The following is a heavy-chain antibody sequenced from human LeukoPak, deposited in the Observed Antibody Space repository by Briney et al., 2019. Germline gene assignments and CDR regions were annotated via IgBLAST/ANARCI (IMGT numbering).Heavy chain of an antibody. Sequence: PSQTLSLTCTVSGGSISSGDYYWSWIRQPPGKGLEWIGYIYYSGTTNYNPSLKSRVTISVDTSKNQFSLKLNSVTAADTAVYYCARDRGLWFGELLDYWGPGTLVTVSS. V-gene: IGHV4-30-4*01. CDR3: ARDRGLWFGELLDY. CDR2: IYYSGTT. CDR1: GGSISSGDYY. J-gene: IGHJ4*02. D-gene: IGHD3-10*01.